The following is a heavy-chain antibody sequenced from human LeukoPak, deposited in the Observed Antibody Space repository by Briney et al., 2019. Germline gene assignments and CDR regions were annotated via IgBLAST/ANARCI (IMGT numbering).Heavy chain of an antibody. D-gene: IGHD2-2*02. CDR1: GYTFTSYA. Sequence: ASVKVSCKASGYTFTSYAMNWVRQAPGQGLEWMERINTKTGNPTYAQGFTGRYVFSLDTSVSTAYLQISNLKAEDTAVYFCARDPCSSTSCYTALGDDYWGQGTLVTVSS. V-gene: IGHV7-4-1*02. J-gene: IGHJ4*02. CDR2: INTKTGNP. CDR3: ARDPCSSTSCYTALGDDY.